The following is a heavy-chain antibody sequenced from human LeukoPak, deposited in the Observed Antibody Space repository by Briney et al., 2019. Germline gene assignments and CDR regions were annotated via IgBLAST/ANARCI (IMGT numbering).Heavy chain of an antibody. V-gene: IGHV4-59*01. Sequence: SETLSLTCTVSGGSISSYYWSWIRQPPGKGLEWIGYIYYSGSTNYNPSLKSRVTISVDTSKNRFSLKLSSVTAADTAVYYCARYVFGSSWYYFDYWGQGTLVTVSS. CDR3: ARYVFGSSWYYFDY. D-gene: IGHD6-13*01. J-gene: IGHJ4*02. CDR1: GGSISSYY. CDR2: IYYSGST.